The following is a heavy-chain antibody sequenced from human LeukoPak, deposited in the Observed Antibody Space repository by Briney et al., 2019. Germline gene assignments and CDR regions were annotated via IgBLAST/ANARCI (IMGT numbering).Heavy chain of an antibody. V-gene: IGHV4-30-2*01. CDR3: ARGDYDSSGYYFDY. J-gene: IGHJ4*02. D-gene: IGHD3-22*01. CDR2: IYHSGST. CDR1: GGSISSGGYS. Sequence: PSETLSLTCAVSGGSISSGGYSWSWIRQPPGKGLEWIGYIYHSGSTCYNPSLKSRVTISVDRSKNQFSLKLSSVTAADTAVYYCARGDYDSSGYYFDYWGQGTLVTVSS.